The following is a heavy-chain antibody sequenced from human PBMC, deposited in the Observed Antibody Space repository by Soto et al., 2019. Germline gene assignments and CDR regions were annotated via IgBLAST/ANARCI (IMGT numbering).Heavy chain of an antibody. Sequence: EVQLVESGGGLVQPGGSLRLSCAASGFTFSSYWMSWVRQAPGKGLEWVANIKQDGSEKYYVDSVKGRFTISRDNAKNALYLQMNSLRAEDTAVYYCARVRGGSCYDYWGQGTLVTVSS. V-gene: IGHV3-7*05. CDR1: GFTFSSYW. CDR2: IKQDGSEK. CDR3: ARVRGGSCYDY. J-gene: IGHJ4*02. D-gene: IGHD2-15*01.